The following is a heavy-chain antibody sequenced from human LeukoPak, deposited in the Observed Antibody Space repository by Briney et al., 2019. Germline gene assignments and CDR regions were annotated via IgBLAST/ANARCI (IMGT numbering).Heavy chain of an antibody. CDR3: ARYSYGSVNFDY. J-gene: IGHJ4*02. D-gene: IGHD5-18*01. Sequence: PSGTLSLTCAVSGGSISSDNWWSWIRQPPGKGLEWIGEINHSGSTNYNPSLKSRVTISVDTSKNQFSLKLSSVTAADTAVYYCARYSYGSVNFDYWGQGTLVTVSS. CDR1: GGSISSDNW. CDR2: INHSGST. V-gene: IGHV4-4*02.